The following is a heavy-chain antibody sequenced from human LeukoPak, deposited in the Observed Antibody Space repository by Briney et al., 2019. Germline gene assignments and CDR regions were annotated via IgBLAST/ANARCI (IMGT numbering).Heavy chain of an antibody. CDR2: ISWNSGSI. CDR3: ARVEVVEVGVTYFDY. D-gene: IGHD1-26*01. Sequence: GGSLRLSCAASGFTFDDYAMHWVRQAPGKGLEWVSGISWNSGSIGYADSVKGRFTISRDNAKNSLYLQMNSLRAEDTAVYYCARVEVVEVGVTYFDYWGQGTPVTVSS. V-gene: IGHV3-9*01. CDR1: GFTFDDYA. J-gene: IGHJ4*02.